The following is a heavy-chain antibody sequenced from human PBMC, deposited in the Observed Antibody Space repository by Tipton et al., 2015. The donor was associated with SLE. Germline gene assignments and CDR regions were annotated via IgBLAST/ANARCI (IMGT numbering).Heavy chain of an antibody. V-gene: IGHV4-34*01. CDR1: GGSFSGYY. D-gene: IGHD3-3*01. J-gene: IGHJ5*02. CDR3: ARGLRAFSEWLSPGWFDP. CDR2: TNNGGSKT. Sequence: TLSLTCRVYGGSFSGYYWTWIRHSPGKGLEWIGETNNGGSKTNYKPSLESRVTIVVDMSKNQFSLSLNSVTAADTAVYFCARGLRAFSEWLSPGWFDPWGQGALVSVSS.